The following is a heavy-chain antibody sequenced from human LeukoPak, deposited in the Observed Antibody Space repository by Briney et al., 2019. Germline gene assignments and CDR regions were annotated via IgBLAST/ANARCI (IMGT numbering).Heavy chain of an antibody. CDR3: AGHGSGSYLGAFDI. J-gene: IGHJ3*02. D-gene: IGHD3-10*01. CDR1: GYSISSGYY. CDR2: IYYSGST. Sequence: SETLSLTCTVSGYSISSGYYWSWIRQPPGKGLEWIGYIYYSGSTNYNPSLKSRVTISVDTSKNQFSLKLSSVTAADTAVYYCAGHGSGSYLGAFDIWGQGTMVTVSS. V-gene: IGHV4-59*01.